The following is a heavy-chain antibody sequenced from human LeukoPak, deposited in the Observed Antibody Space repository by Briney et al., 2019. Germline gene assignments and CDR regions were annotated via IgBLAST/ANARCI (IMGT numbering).Heavy chain of an antibody. CDR2: INSDGSSI. V-gene: IGHV3-74*01. J-gene: IGHJ6*02. D-gene: IGHD2-2*01. Sequence: GGSLRLSCAASGFTFSSYGMHWVRQAPGKGLVWVSRINSDGSSIRNADSVKGRLTISRDNAKNTLYLQMNSLRAEDTAVYYCARGSSTSYYYYGMGVWGQGTTVTVSS. CDR3: ARGSSTSYYYYGMGV. CDR1: GFTFSSYG.